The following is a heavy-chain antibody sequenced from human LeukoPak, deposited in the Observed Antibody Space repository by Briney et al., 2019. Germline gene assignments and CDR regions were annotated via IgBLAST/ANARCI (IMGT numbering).Heavy chain of an antibody. D-gene: IGHD2-21*02. CDR1: GYTFPSYD. CDR3: AREGCGGDCYSNYGMDV. V-gene: IGHV1-8*01. J-gene: IGHJ6*02. Sequence: GASVKVSCKASGYTFPSYDINWVRQATGQGLEWMGWMNPNSGNTGYAQKFQGRVTMTRNTSISTAYMELSSLRSEDTAVYYCAREGCGGDCYSNYGMDVWGQGTTVTVSS. CDR2: MNPNSGNT.